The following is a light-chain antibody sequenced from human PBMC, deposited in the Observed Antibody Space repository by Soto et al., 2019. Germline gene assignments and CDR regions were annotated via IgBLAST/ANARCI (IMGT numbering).Light chain of an antibody. Sequence: ETVLTQSPATLSVSPGERATLSCRASQSVDNNLAWYQQKPGQAPRLLIYGASTRAPGIPARFSGSGSGTDFTLTISSLQSEDFAVYFCQQFYTWPQTFGHGTRVES. CDR2: GAS. V-gene: IGKV3-15*01. CDR1: QSVDNN. J-gene: IGKJ1*01. CDR3: QQFYTWPQT.